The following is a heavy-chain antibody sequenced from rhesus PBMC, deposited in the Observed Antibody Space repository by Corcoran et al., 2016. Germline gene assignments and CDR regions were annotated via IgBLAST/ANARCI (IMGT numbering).Heavy chain of an antibody. D-gene: IGHD2-2*01. Sequence: EVQLEESGGGLVQPGGSLRLSCAASGFTCSSSDMSWVGQAPGKGLEWVSYIRYTGKTIYYADSVKGRFTISRDNAKNSLSLQMSSLRAEDTAVYYCTRLLDSDYWGQGVLVTVSS. V-gene: IGHV3-136*01. J-gene: IGHJ4*01. CDR3: TRLLDSDY. CDR2: IRYTGKTI. CDR1: GFTCSSSD.